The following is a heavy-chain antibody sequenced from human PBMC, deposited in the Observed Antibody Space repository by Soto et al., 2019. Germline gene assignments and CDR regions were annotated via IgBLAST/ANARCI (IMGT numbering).Heavy chain of an antibody. D-gene: IGHD2-2*01. CDR3: ARGVRSCSSNSCPNWFDP. J-gene: IGHJ5*02. V-gene: IGHV2-5*02. CDR1: GFSLSTSVVG. CDR2: IYWDDDK. Sequence: SGPRLVNPTRTLTLTGTFSGFSLSTSVVGVGWIRQPPGKALEWLALIYWDDDKRYSPSLKSRLIITKDTSKKQVVVTMTNMDPVDTATYYCARGVRSCSSNSCPNWFDPWGQ.